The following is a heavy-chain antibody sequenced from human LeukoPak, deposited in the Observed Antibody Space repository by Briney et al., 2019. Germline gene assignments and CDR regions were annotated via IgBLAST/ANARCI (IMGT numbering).Heavy chain of an antibody. CDR2: IYYDGINK. D-gene: IGHD3-22*01. Sequence: SGGGVVQPGGSLRLSCAASGFTFITYGMHWVRQAPGKGLEWVAFIYYDGINKRYADSVKGRFTISRDNAKNSLYLQMNSLRAEDTAVYYCAREGDYYDSSGWGYYHSTPIWGQGTMVTVSS. J-gene: IGHJ3*02. CDR3: AREGDYYDSSGWGYYHSTPI. CDR1: GFTFITYG. V-gene: IGHV3-30*19.